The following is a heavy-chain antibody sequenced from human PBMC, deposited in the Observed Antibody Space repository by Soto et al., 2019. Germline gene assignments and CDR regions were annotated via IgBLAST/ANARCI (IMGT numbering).Heavy chain of an antibody. CDR1: GFTFSSSF. CDR2: INQDGVGT. J-gene: IGHJ4*02. Sequence: GGSLRLSCVASGFTFSSSFMGWVRQAPGKGLEWVANINQDGVGTYYVDSVQGRFTISRDDAKDSLYLQMNSLRGEDTAVYYCARYFRGSGRYFFDYWGQGPLITVSS. D-gene: IGHD6-19*01. CDR3: ARYFRGSGRYFFDY. V-gene: IGHV3-7*03.